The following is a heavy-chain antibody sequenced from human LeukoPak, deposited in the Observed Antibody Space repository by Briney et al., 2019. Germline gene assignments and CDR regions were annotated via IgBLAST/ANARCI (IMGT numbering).Heavy chain of an antibody. CDR1: GFTFSSYG. D-gene: IGHD3-22*01. J-gene: IGHJ4*02. Sequence: GGSLRLSCAASGFTFSSYGMHWVRQAPGKGLEWVAVISYDGSNKYYADSVKGRFTISRDNSKNTLYLQMNSLRAEDTAVYYCAKVLYYYDSSGYYEGLDYWGQGTLVTVSS. CDR3: AKVLYYYDSSGYYEGLDY. CDR2: ISYDGSNK. V-gene: IGHV3-30*18.